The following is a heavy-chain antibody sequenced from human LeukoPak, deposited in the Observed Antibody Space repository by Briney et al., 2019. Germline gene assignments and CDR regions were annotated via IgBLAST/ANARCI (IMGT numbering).Heavy chain of an antibody. Sequence: SETLSLTCTVSGGSISSYYWTWIRQPPGKGLEWIGYIYFSGSTNYNPSLKNRVTFSVDTSKNQFSLNLSSVTAADTAVYYCARKSRLYIDYWGQGTLVTVSS. CDR1: GGSISSYY. J-gene: IGHJ4*02. CDR2: IYFSGST. V-gene: IGHV4-59*01. D-gene: IGHD3-10*01. CDR3: ARKSRLYIDY.